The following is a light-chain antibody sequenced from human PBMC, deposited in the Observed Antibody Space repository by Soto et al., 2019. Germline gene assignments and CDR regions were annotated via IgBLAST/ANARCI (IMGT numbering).Light chain of an antibody. J-gene: IGLJ2*01. CDR2: DNT. V-gene: IGLV1-51*01. Sequence: QSVLTQPPSVSAAPGQKVTISCSGNSSNVGSHYVSWYQILPGTAPKVLIYDNTKRPSGIPDRFSGSQSGTSATLDITVLQTGDEADYYCATWDGSLDVVLFGGGTKLTVL. CDR1: SSNVGSHY. CDR3: ATWDGSLDVVL.